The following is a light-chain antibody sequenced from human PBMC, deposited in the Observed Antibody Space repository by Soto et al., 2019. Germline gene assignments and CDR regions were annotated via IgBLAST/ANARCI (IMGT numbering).Light chain of an antibody. Sequence: EIVLTQSPATLSLSPGERATLSCRASQSVSIYLAWYQQKPGQAPRLLIYDASNRATGIPARFSGSGSGTDFTLTISSLEPEDFVVYYCQQRDNWPLTFGGGTKVEIK. CDR2: DAS. J-gene: IGKJ4*01. V-gene: IGKV3-11*01. CDR3: QQRDNWPLT. CDR1: QSVSIY.